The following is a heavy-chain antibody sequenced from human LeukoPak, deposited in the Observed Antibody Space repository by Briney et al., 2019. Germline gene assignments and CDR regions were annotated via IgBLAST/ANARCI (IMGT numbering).Heavy chain of an antibody. Sequence: GRFTISRDNAKNSLYLQMNSLRAEDTAVYYCARGADYGDYYFDYWGQGTLVTVSS. V-gene: IGHV3-7*04. J-gene: IGHJ4*02. D-gene: IGHD4-17*01. CDR3: ARGADYGDYYFDY.